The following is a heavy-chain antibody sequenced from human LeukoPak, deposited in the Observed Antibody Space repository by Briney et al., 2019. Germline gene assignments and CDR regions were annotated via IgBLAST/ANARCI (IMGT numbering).Heavy chain of an antibody. V-gene: IGHV3-23*01. D-gene: IGHD2-21*01. CDR1: GFTFNNYA. Sequence: PGGSLRLSCAASGFTFNNYAMNWVRQAPGKGLEWVSTISGGGDSTYYADSVRGRFTISRDNSKNILYLQINSLRAEDTAVYYCAKPRYGGYYFDYWGQGTLVTVSS. J-gene: IGHJ4*02. CDR3: AKPRYGGYYFDY. CDR2: ISGGGDST.